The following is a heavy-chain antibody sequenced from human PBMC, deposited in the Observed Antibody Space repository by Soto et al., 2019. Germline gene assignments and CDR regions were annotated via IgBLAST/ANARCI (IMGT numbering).Heavy chain of an antibody. Sequence: ASVKVSCXTSGYTFINHGISWVRQAPGQVLEWMGLVSGHDGNTKYAQKFTGRVTMTTETPTSTAYMELRSLTSDDTAMYFCARDFYPLAYYFDYWGQGTLVTVSS. CDR1: GYTFINHG. J-gene: IGHJ4*02. V-gene: IGHV1-18*04. CDR3: ARDFYPLAYYFDY. CDR2: VSGHDGNT.